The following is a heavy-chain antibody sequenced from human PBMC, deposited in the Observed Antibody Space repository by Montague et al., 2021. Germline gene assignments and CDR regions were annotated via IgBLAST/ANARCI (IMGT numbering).Heavy chain of an antibody. Sequence: SETLSLTCAVSGGSIISSNWWSCVRQSPGKGLEWIGEIYHTGSTNYNPSPKSRLTVSLDKSTNQVSLNLTSVAAAATAVYYCARMLGYCSGGHWYSNCFDSWGQGTLVTVSS. CDR1: GGSIISSNW. V-gene: IGHV4-4*02. D-gene: IGHD2-15*01. CDR2: IYHTGST. J-gene: IGHJ5*01. CDR3: ARMLGYCSGGHWYSNCFDS.